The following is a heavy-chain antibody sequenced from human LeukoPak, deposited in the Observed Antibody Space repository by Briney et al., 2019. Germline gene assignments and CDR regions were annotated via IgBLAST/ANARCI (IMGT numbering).Heavy chain of an antibody. Sequence: PGGSLRLSCAASGFTFSNFGMHWVRQAPGRGLEWVAVASYDGTDKYYGDSVKGRFTISRDNSKNTFYLQMNSLTTEDTAVYYCAKLSVSVIAVATKGAAFDVWGQGTMVIVSS. V-gene: IGHV3-30*18. CDR3: AKLSVSVIAVATKGAAFDV. CDR2: ASYDGTDK. J-gene: IGHJ3*01. CDR1: GFTFSNFG. D-gene: IGHD6-19*01.